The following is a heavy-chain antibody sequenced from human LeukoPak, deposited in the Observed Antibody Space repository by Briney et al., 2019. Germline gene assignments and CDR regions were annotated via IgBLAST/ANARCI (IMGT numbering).Heavy chain of an antibody. CDR3: TRDQTYYYGSGSYRY. CDR1: GFTFGDYA. J-gene: IGHJ4*02. CDR2: IRSKAYGGTT. V-gene: IGHV3-49*04. Sequence: GGSLRLPCTASGFTFGDYALSWVRQAPGKGLEWVSFIRSKAYGGTTEYAASVKGRFTVSRDDSNSIAYLQMNSLKIEDTAVYYCTRDQTYYYGSGSYRYWGQGTLVTVSS. D-gene: IGHD3-10*01.